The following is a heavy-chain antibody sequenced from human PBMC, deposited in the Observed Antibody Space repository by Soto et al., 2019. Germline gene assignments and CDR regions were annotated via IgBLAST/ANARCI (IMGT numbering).Heavy chain of an antibody. J-gene: IGHJ4*02. Sequence: ASVKVACKASGYTFSSYAIEGVRQAPGQRLEWMGWINAGNGNTKYSQKFQGRVTITRDTSASTAYMELSSLRSEDTAVYYCARGGEPIDYWGQGTLVTVSS. D-gene: IGHD2-21*01. CDR2: INAGNGNT. V-gene: IGHV1-3*01. CDR1: GYTFSSYA. CDR3: ARGGEPIDY.